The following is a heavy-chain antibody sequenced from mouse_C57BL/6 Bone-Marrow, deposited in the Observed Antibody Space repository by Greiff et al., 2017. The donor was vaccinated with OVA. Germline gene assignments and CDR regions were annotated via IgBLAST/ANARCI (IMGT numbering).Heavy chain of an antibody. J-gene: IGHJ4*01. CDR2: ISNLAYSI. Sequence: EVQGVESGGGLVQPGGSLKLSCAASGFTFSDYGMAWVRQAPRKGPEWVAFISNLAYSIYYADTVTGRFTISRGNAKNTLYLEMSSLRSEDTAMYYCARRGNSVVATRDYAMDYWGQGTSVTVSS. V-gene: IGHV5-15*01. CDR3: ARRGNSVVATRDYAMDY. CDR1: GFTFSDYG. D-gene: IGHD1-1*01.